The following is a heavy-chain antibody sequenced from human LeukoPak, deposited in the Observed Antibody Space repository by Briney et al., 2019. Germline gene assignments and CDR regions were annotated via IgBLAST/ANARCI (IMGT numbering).Heavy chain of an antibody. V-gene: IGHV4-59*12. J-gene: IGHJ6*03. CDR3: AREREDCSSTSCYASPRYYYYYYMDV. CDR2: IHYSGST. D-gene: IGHD2-2*01. Sequence: PSETLSLTCTVSGGSISSYYWSWIRQPPGKGLEWIGYIHYSGSTHYNPSLKSRVTISVDTSKNQVSLKLRSVTAADTAVYYCAREREDCSSTSCYASPRYYYYYYMDVWGKGTTVTISS. CDR1: GGSISSYY.